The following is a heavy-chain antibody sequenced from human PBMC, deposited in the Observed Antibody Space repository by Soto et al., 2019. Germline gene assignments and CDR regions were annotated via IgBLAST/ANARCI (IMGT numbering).Heavy chain of an antibody. Sequence: EVQLLESGGGLVQPGESLRLSCAASGFTFSYYWMHWVRQAPGMGLVWVSRIHSDGSSTTYADSVKGRFTISRANARNTLYLQMNSLRAEDTAVYYCARGDRGAFDLWGQGTVVTVSS. V-gene: IGHV3-74*01. CDR2: IHSDGSST. CDR1: GFTFSYYW. CDR3: ARGDRGAFDL. D-gene: IGHD1-26*01. J-gene: IGHJ3*01.